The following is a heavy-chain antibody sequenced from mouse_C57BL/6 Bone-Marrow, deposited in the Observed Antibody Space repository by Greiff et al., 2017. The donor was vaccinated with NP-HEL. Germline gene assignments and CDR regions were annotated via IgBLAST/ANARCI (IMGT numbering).Heavy chain of an antibody. CDR2: ISSGGSYT. J-gene: IGHJ2*01. Sequence: EVQGVESGGDLVKPGGSLKLSCAASGFTFSSYGMSWVRQTPDKRLEWVATISSGGSYTYYPDSVKGRFTLSRDNAKNTLYLQMSSLKSEDTAMDYCARGYYFDYWGQGTTLTVSS. CDR1: GFTFSSYG. CDR3: ARGYYFDY. V-gene: IGHV5-6*01.